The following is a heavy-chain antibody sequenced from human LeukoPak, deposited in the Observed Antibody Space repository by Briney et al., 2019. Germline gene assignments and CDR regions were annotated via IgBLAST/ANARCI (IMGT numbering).Heavy chain of an antibody. CDR1: GFTFSSYA. Sequence: GGSLRLSCAASGFTFSSYAMSWVRQAPGKGLEWVSAISGGGGSTYYADSVKGRFTISRDNSKNTLYLQMNSLRAEDTAVYYCAKGSSGWYRYFDYWGQGTLVTVSS. CDR3: AKGSSGWYRYFDY. CDR2: ISGGGGST. D-gene: IGHD6-19*01. J-gene: IGHJ4*02. V-gene: IGHV3-23*01.